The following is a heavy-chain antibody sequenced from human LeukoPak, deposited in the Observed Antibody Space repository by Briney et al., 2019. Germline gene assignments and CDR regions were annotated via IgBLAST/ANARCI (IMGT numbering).Heavy chain of an antibody. Sequence: GGSLRLSCAASGFTFNSYTMNWVRQAPGKGLEWVSCVSKSSDYIYYADSVRGRFTISRDNAKNLVYLEMNSLRAEDTAVYYCAEGDRDYDFWSGLNYYYGMDVWGQGTTVTVSS. CDR3: AEGDRDYDFWSGLNYYYGMDV. CDR2: VSKSSDYI. D-gene: IGHD3-3*01. CDR1: GFTFNSYT. J-gene: IGHJ6*02. V-gene: IGHV3-21*01.